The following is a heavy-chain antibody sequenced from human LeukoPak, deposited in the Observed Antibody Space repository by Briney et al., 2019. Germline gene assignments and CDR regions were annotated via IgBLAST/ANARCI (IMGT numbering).Heavy chain of an antibody. V-gene: IGHV1-3*03. Sequence: ASVKVSCKASGYTFIGYYMHWVRQAPGQRLEWMGWINAGNGNTKYSQEFQGRVTITRDTSASTAYMELSSLRSEDMAVYYCATDSGYGHFDYWGQGTLVTVPS. CDR1: GYTFIGYY. CDR2: INAGNGNT. CDR3: ATDSGYGHFDY. J-gene: IGHJ4*02. D-gene: IGHD5-12*01.